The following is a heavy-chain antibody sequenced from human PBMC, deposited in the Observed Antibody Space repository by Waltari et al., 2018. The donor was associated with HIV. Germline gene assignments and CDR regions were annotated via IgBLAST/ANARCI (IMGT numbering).Heavy chain of an antibody. CDR2: INAGNGNT. D-gene: IGHD1-20*01. CDR1: GYTFTSYA. Sequence: QVQLVQSGAEVKKPGASVKVSCKASGYTFTSYAMHWVRQAPGQRLEWMGWINAGNGNTKYSQKFQGRVTITRDTSASTAYMELSSLRSEDTAVYYCARETGNWNPPLGHYGMDVWGQGTTVTVSS. V-gene: IGHV1-3*01. J-gene: IGHJ6*02. CDR3: ARETGNWNPPLGHYGMDV.